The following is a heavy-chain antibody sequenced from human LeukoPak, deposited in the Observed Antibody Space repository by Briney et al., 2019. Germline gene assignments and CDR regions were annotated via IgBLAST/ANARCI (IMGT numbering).Heavy chain of an antibody. D-gene: IGHD6-13*01. V-gene: IGHV4-34*01. Sequence: PSETLSLTCGVHGGSFNDYSWTWIRQSPGKGLEWIGEINHSGSTTYNPSLRSRFTMSVDASKNQFSLRLSSVTAADTAVCYCARLGLYTSSWYRYYYFDYWGQGTLVTVSS. J-gene: IGHJ4*02. CDR1: GGSFNDYS. CDR3: ARLGLYTSSWYRYYYFDY. CDR2: INHSGST.